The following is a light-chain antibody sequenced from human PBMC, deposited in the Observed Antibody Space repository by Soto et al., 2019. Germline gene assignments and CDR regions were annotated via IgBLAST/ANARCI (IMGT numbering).Light chain of an antibody. Sequence: EIVMTQSPATLSVSPGERATLSCRASQSVSSSLAWYQQKPGQAPRLLIYDTSTRATGFPARFSGGGSEAEFTLTISSLQSEDFAVYYCQQYSVWPLTFGGGTKVDIK. V-gene: IGKV3-15*01. CDR3: QQYSVWPLT. CDR2: DTS. J-gene: IGKJ4*01. CDR1: QSVSSS.